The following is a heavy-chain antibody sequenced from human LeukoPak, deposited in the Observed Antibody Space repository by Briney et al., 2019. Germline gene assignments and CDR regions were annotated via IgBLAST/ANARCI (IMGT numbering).Heavy chain of an antibody. CDR2: IYYSGST. V-gene: IGHV4-59*01. CDR3: ARSDHYGDYPPGNY. Sequence: NSSETLSLTCTVSGGSISSYYWSWIRQPPGKGLEWIGYIYYSGSTNYNPSLKSRVSISIDTSKNQFSLKLSSVTAADTAFYYCARSDHYGDYPPGNYWGQGTLVAVSS. D-gene: IGHD4-17*01. CDR1: GGSISSYY. J-gene: IGHJ4*02.